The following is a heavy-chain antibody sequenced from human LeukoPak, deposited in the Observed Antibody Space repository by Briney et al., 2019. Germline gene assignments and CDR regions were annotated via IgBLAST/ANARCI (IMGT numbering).Heavy chain of an antibody. CDR2: MNPNSGNT. Sequence: ASVKVSCKASGYTFTSYDINWVRQATGQGLEWMGWMNPNSGNTGYAQKFQGRVTITRNTSISTAYMELSSLRSEDTAVYYCARALAVAATAAFDIWGQGTMVTVSS. V-gene: IGHV1-8*03. CDR3: ARALAVAATAAFDI. J-gene: IGHJ3*02. CDR1: GYTFTSYD. D-gene: IGHD6-19*01.